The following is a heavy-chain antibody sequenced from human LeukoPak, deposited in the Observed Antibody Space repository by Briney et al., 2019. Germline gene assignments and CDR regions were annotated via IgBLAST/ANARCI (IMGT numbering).Heavy chain of an antibody. CDR2: ISWNSGSI. Sequence: PGGSLRLSCAVSGFTFDDYAMHWVRQAPGKGLEWVSGISWNSGSIGYADPVKGRFTISRDNAKNSLYLQMNSLRAEDTALYYCAKDFRSSPVGGHFDYWGQGTLVTVSS. J-gene: IGHJ4*02. V-gene: IGHV3-9*01. D-gene: IGHD1-26*01. CDR3: AKDFRSSPVGGHFDY. CDR1: GFTFDDYA.